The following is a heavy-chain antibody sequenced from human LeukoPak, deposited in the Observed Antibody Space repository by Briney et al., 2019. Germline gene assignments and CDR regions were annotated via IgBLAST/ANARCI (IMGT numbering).Heavy chain of an antibody. CDR1: GFSFSNYA. V-gene: IGHV3-23*01. J-gene: IGHJ4*02. D-gene: IGHD1-1*01. CDR3: AKANWVSNADAVW. CDR2: ITGSGGST. Sequence: GGSLRLSCAASGFSFSNYAINWVRQAPGKGLEWVSSITGSGGSTDHADSVKGRFTLSRDDSRNTVYLQLNNLRVEDTAIYYCAKANWVSNADAVWWGQGTQVTVSS.